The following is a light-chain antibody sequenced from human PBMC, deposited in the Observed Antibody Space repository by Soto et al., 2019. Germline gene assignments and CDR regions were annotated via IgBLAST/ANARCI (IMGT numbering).Light chain of an antibody. J-gene: IGLJ2*01. CDR3: NSYTNSSTLV. V-gene: IGLV2-14*01. CDR2: EVS. CDR1: SSDVGGYNY. Sequence: QSVLTQPASVSGPPGQSITISCTGTSSDVGGYNYVSWYQQYPGKAPKLMIYEVSNRPSGVSNRFSGSKSGKTASLTISGLQAEDAADYYCNSYTNSSTLVFGGGTKLTVL.